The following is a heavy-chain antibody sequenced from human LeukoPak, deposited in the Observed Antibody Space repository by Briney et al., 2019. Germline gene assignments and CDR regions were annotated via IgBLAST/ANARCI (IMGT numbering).Heavy chain of an antibody. J-gene: IGHJ6*02. V-gene: IGHV1-46*01. Sequence: ASVTVSCTASGYTFTSYYMHWVRQAPGQGLEWMGIINPSGGSTSYAQKFQGRVTMTRDTSTSTVYMELSSLRSEDTAVYYCARDSSSSPYYYGMDVWGQGTTVTVSS. CDR2: INPSGGST. D-gene: IGHD6-6*01. CDR1: GYTFTSYY. CDR3: ARDSSSSPYYYGMDV.